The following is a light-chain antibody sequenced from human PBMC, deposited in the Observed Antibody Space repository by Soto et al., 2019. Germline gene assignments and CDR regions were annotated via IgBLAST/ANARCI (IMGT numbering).Light chain of an antibody. CDR3: QSYDSSLSGSV. V-gene: IGLV1-40*01. CDR1: SSNIGAGYD. J-gene: IGLJ2*01. Sequence: QSVLTQPPTVSGAPGQRVTISCTGSSSNIGAGYDVHWYQQLPRTAPKLLIYGNTNRRPGVPDRFSGSRSGTSASLAITGLQAEDEADYYCQSYDSSLSGSVFGGGTKLTVL. CDR2: GNT.